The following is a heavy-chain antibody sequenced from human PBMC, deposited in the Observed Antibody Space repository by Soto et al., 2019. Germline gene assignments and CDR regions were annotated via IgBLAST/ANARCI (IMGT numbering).Heavy chain of an antibody. J-gene: IGHJ4*02. D-gene: IGHD3-22*01. V-gene: IGHV3-30*18. Sequence: QVQLVESGGGVVQPGRSLRLSCAASGCTFSSYGMHWVRQAPGKGLEWVAVISYDGSNKYYADSVKGRFTISRDNSKNTLYLQMNSLRAEDTAVYYCAKGRWGWSYDSSGYAFGYWGQGTLVTVSS. CDR1: GCTFSSYG. CDR2: ISYDGSNK. CDR3: AKGRWGWSYDSSGYAFGY.